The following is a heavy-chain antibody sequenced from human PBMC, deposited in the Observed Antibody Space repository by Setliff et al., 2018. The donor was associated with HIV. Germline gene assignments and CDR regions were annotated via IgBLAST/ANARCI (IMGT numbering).Heavy chain of an antibody. Sequence: SETLSLTCAVYGGSFSGYYWSWIRQPPGKGLEWIGEINHSGSTNYNPSLKSRVTISVDTSKNQFSLRLSSVTAADTAVYYCARGRDYYGSGSYFNGRANSYYFMDVWGKGTTVTVS. D-gene: IGHD3-10*01. CDR2: INHSGST. V-gene: IGHV4-34*01. J-gene: IGHJ6*03. CDR3: ARGRDYYGSGSYFNGRANSYYFMDV. CDR1: GGSFSGYY.